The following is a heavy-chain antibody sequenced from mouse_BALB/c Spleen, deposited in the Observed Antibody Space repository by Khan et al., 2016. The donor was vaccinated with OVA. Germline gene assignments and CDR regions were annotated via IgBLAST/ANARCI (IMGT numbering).Heavy chain of an antibody. Sequence: VQLKQSGPELVKPGTSVKMSCKASGYRFTSYIIHWVKQKPRQGLEWIGYINPYNGATKYNEKFKGKATLTSDKSSNPAYMELSSLTSEDSAVYYCARGNWQSYYFDYWGEGTTLTVSS. CDR1: GYRFTSYI. CDR2: INPYNGAT. V-gene: IGHV1S136*01. D-gene: IGHD4-1*01. J-gene: IGHJ2*01. CDR3: ARGNWQSYYFDY.